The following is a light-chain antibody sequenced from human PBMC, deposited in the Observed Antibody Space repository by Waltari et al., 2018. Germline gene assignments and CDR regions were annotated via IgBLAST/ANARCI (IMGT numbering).Light chain of an antibody. V-gene: IGLV3-25*03. CDR1: ALPKQY. CDR3: QSADSSGTYPVV. J-gene: IGLJ2*01. CDR2: KDS. Sequence: SYELTQPPSVSVSPGQTARITCSGDALPKQYAHWYQQKPGQAPVLVIYKDSERPSGIPERFSGSSSGTTVTLTISGVQAEDEADYYCQSADSSGTYPVVFGGGTKLTVL.